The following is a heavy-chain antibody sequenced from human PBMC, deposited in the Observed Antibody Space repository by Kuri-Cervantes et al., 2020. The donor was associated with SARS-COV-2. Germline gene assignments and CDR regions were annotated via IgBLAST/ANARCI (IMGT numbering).Heavy chain of an antibody. V-gene: IGHV1-2*02. Sequence: ASVKVSCKASGYTFTGYYMHWVRQAPGQGLEWMGWINPNSGGTNYAQKFQGRVTMTRDTSISTAYMELSRLRSDDTAVYYRARGRGITMIVVGLDIWGQGTMVTVSS. CDR3: ARGRGITMIVVGLDI. CDR1: GYTFTGYY. D-gene: IGHD3-22*01. J-gene: IGHJ3*02. CDR2: INPNSGGT.